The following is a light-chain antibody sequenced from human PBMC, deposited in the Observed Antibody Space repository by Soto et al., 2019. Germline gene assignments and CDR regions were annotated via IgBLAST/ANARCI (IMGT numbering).Light chain of an antibody. CDR3: SSYTSSTTQV. V-gene: IGLV2-14*03. J-gene: IGLJ1*01. CDR1: SSDVGGHDY. CDR2: DVS. Sequence: QSVLTQPASVSGSPGQSITISCTGTSSDVGGHDYVSWYQQHPGKAPQLMIYDVSYRPSGVSNRFSGSKSGNTASLTIPGLQAEDEADYYCSSYTSSTTQVFGTGTKVTVL.